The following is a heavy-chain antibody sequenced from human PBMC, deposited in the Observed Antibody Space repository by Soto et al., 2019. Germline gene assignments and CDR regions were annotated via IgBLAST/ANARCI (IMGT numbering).Heavy chain of an antibody. CDR2: IYYSGST. CDR3: ARTSKDYYYYYYMDV. V-gene: IGHV4-31*03. CDR1: GGSISSGGYY. J-gene: IGHJ6*03. Sequence: SETLSLTCTVSGGSISSGGYYWSWIRQHPGKGLEWIGYIYYSGSTYYNPSLKSRVTISVDTSKNRFSLKLSSVTAADTAVYYCARTSKDYYYYYYMDVWGKGTTVTVSS.